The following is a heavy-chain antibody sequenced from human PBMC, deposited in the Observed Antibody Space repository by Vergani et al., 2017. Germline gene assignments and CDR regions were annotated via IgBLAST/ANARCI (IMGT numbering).Heavy chain of an antibody. CDR2: INPNSGGI. V-gene: IGHV1-2*02. J-gene: IGHJ5*02. CDR1: GGTFTDYY. D-gene: IGHD5-12*01. Sequence: QVQLVQSGAEVKKPGSSVKVSCKASGGTFTDYYMHWVRQAPGQGLEWMGWINPNSGGINYAQKFQGRVAMTRDTSISTAYMELSNLRSDDTAVYYCARGSSGYDQNWFDPWGQGTLVTVSS. CDR3: ARGSSGYDQNWFDP.